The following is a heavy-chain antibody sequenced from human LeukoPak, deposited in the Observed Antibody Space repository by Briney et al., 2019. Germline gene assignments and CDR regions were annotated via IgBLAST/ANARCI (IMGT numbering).Heavy chain of an antibody. J-gene: IGHJ4*02. CDR2: ISSDGSST. D-gene: IGHD1-26*01. Sequence: GGSLRLSCAAPGFTFSSYWMHWVRHAPGKGLVWVSRISSDGSSTTYADSVKGRFTISRDNAKNTLYLQMNSLRAEDTAVYYCARGYSGSYRVDYWGQGTLVTVSS. CDR3: ARGYSGSYRVDY. CDR1: GFTFSSYW. V-gene: IGHV3-74*01.